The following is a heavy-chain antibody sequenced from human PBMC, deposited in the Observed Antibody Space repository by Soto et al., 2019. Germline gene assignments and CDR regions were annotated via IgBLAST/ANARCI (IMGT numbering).Heavy chain of an antibody. V-gene: IGHV3-30-3*01. J-gene: IGHJ6*02. D-gene: IGHD3-16*02. CDR1: GFTFSSYA. CDR2: ISYDGSNK. Sequence: GGSLRLSCAASGFTFSSYAMHWVRQAPGKGLEWVAVISYDGSNKYYADSVKGRFTISRDNSKNTLYLQMNSLRAEDTAVYYCARGLRLGELSFYYYYYYGMDVWGQGTTVTVSS. CDR3: ARGLRLGELSFYYYYYYGMDV.